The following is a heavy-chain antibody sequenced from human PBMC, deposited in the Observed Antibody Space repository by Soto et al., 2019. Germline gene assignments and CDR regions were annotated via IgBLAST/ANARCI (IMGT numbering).Heavy chain of an antibody. D-gene: IGHD2-15*01. CDR2: ITPSNGNT. CDR1: GYTFSTHG. Sequence: QAQLVQSGPEVKKPGASVKVSCKASGYTFSTHGLSWVRQAPGQGLEWMGWITPSNGNTNYAQQLQGRLRMTTDTSKNTGSMEVRSLRSDDTSVYYCARLPLCSGSTCVPPFGFDMWGQGTVVTVSS. J-gene: IGHJ3*02. V-gene: IGHV1-18*01. CDR3: ARLPLCSGSTCVPPFGFDM.